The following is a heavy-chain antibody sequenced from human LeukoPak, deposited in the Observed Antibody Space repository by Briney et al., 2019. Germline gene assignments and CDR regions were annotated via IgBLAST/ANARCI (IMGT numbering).Heavy chain of an antibody. D-gene: IGHD5-12*01. V-gene: IGHV1-2*02. J-gene: IGHJ6*03. CDR3: ARDIVATISYYYYMDV. CDR2: INPNSGGA. CDR1: GYTFTSYD. Sequence: ASVKVSCKASGYTFTSYDINWVRQATGQGLEWMGWINPNSGGANYAQKFQGRVTMTRDTSISTAYMELSRLRSDDTAVYYCARDIVATISYYYYMDVWGKGTTVTVSS.